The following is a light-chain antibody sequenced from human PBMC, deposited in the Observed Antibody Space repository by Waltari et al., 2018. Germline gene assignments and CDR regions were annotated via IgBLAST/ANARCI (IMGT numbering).Light chain of an antibody. Sequence: QAGLTQPPSVSKALRQTATLTCTGNSNNVGHQGAAWLQQHQGHPPKLLSYRNNNRPAGISERFSTSRSGNTASLTITGLQPEDEADYYCSAWDSSLSALVFGGGTKLTVL. V-gene: IGLV10-54*04. CDR2: RNN. CDR3: SAWDSSLSALV. J-gene: IGLJ3*02. CDR1: SNNVGHQG.